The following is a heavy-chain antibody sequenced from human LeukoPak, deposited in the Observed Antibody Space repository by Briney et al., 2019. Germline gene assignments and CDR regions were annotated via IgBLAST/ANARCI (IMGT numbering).Heavy chain of an antibody. CDR1: GFTFSISA. CDR3: ARSYSSRRYYYYGMDV. V-gene: IGHV3-30*04. Sequence: GRSLRLSCVASGFTFSISAMHWVRQAPGKGLEWVAVMSFDGSEKYYIDSVKGRFTISRDISKNALYLQMNSLKVEDTAVYFCARSYSSRRYYYYGMDVWGQGTTVTVSS. J-gene: IGHJ6*02. D-gene: IGHD4-11*01. CDR2: MSFDGSEK.